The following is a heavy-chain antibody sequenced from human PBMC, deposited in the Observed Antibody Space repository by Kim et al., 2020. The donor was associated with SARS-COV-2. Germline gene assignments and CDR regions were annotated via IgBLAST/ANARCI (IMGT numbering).Heavy chain of an antibody. D-gene: IGHD6-13*01. Sequence: GGKSMKGADSVTGRLSISRDNANKSLSLQMNSLTPEDTAVYYCVREPGNWGQGTLVTVSS. V-gene: IGHV3-11*01. J-gene: IGHJ4*02. CDR2: GGKSM. CDR3: VREPGN.